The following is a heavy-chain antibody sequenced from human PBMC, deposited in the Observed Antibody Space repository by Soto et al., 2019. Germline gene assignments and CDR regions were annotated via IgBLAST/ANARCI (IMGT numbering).Heavy chain of an antibody. CDR3: ARGGCSSTSCYSSHDY. CDR1: GGTFSSYA. V-gene: IGHV1-69*13. Sequence: ASVKVSCKASGGTFSSYAISWVRQAPGQGLEWMGGIIPIFGTANYAQKFQGRVTITADESTSTAYMELSSLRSEDTAVYYCARGGCSSTSCYSSHDYWGQGTLVTVSS. D-gene: IGHD2-2*01. J-gene: IGHJ4*02. CDR2: IIPIFGTA.